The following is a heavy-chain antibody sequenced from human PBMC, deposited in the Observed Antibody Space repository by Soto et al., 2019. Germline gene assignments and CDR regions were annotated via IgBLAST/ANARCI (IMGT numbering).Heavy chain of an antibody. V-gene: IGHV1-69*02. CDR1: GVTFSSYT. Sequence: QVQLVQSGAEVRKPGSSVKVSCKASGVTFSSYTISWVRQAPGQGLEWMGRIIPVLGVANYAPKFQGRLTIIADELTITVYMYLSSVSYEAATKYDARWLISGDSDESDFWGQGTFITVSS. CDR3: RWLISGDSDESDF. CDR2: IIPVLGVA. D-gene: IGHD3-16*01. J-gene: IGHJ3*01.